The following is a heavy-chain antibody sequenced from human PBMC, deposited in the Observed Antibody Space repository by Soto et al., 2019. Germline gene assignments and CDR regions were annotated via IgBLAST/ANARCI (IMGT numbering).Heavy chain of an antibody. CDR1: GGSFSGYY. J-gene: IGHJ4*02. CDR3: ARAPYQPYCSSTSCYSFDY. CDR2: INHSGST. D-gene: IGHD2-2*01. V-gene: IGHV4-34*01. Sequence: SETLSLTCDVYGGSFSGYYWSWIRQPQGKGLEWIGEINHSGSTNYNPSLKSRVTISVDTSKNQFSLKLSSVTAADTAVYYCARAPYQPYCSSTSCYSFDYWGQGTLVTVSS.